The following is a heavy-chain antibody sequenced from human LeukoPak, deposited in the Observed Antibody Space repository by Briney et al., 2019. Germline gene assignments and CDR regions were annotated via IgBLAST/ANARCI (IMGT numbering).Heavy chain of an antibody. CDR2: IWYDGSNK. V-gene: IGHV3-33*06. Sequence: GGSLRLSCAASGFTFSSYGVHWVRQAPGKGLEWVAVIWYDGSNKFYADSVKGRFTISRDNSKNTLYLQMNSLRAEDTAVYYFSKETTTIDHWGQGTLVTVSS. D-gene: IGHD1-26*01. CDR1: GFTFSSYG. J-gene: IGHJ4*01. CDR3: SKETTTIDH.